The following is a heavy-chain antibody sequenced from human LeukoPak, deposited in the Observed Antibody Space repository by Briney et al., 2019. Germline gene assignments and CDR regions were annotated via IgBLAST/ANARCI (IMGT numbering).Heavy chain of an antibody. CDR1: GFTFSSYA. D-gene: IGHD1/OR15-1a*01. Sequence: GVSLRLSCATSGFTFSSYAMHWVRQAPGKGLEWVALISYDGINKYYADSVKGRFIISRDNSKNTLYLQLNSLRLEDTAVYYCTLTTFGVVYYFDYWGQGTLVTVSS. CDR2: ISYDGINK. J-gene: IGHJ4*02. CDR3: TLTTFGVVYYFDY. V-gene: IGHV3-30*04.